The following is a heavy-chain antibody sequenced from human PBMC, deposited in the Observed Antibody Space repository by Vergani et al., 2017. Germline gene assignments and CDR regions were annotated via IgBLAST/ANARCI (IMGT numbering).Heavy chain of an antibody. Sequence: QVQLVESGGGVVQPGRSLRLSCAASGFTFSSYGMHWVRPAPGKGLEWVAVIWYDGSNKYYADSVKGRFTISRDNSKNRLYLQMNSLRADDTAVYYCASDGDYGDYDCLAEGGQGGLVTVYS. CDR2: IWYDGSNK. CDR3: ASDGDYGDYDCLAE. D-gene: IGHD4-17*01. J-gene: IGHJ4*02. V-gene: IGHV3-33*01. CDR1: GFTFSSYG.